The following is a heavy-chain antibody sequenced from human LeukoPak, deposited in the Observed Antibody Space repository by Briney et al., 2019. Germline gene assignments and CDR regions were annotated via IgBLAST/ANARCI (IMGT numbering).Heavy chain of an antibody. CDR2: LYHSDSI. Sequence: SETLALTCTVSGYSISSGYYWIWIRQPPGKGPEWIGSLYHSDSIYYSSSLESRVTMSVDTSKNQFSLKLSFVTAADTAVYYCARQHDSYHYYYVDVWGKGTTVTVSS. CDR3: ARQHDSYHYYYVDV. CDR1: GYSISSGYY. V-gene: IGHV4-38-2*02. D-gene: IGHD6-13*01. J-gene: IGHJ6*03.